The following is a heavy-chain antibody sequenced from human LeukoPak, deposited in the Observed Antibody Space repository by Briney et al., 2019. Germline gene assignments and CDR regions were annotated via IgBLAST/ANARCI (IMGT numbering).Heavy chain of an antibody. D-gene: IGHD6-13*01. Sequence: GGSLRLSCLASGFSFSDYAMHWVRQAPGKGLEWVAVISADGRDKYYIDSVRGRFTISRDNSKTTVFLQMNSLEVEDTAVYYCATPLTSKWSSSWYSGHFDYWGQGALVTVPS. CDR3: ATPLTSKWSSSWYSGHFDY. J-gene: IGHJ4*02. V-gene: IGHV3-30*04. CDR2: ISADGRDK. CDR1: GFSFSDYA.